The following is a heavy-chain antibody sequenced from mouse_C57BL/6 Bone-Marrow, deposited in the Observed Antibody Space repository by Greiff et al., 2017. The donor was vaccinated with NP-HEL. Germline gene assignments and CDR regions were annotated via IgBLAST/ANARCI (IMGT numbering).Heavy chain of an antibody. V-gene: IGHV1-69*01. J-gene: IGHJ3*01. CDR2: IDPSDSYT. CDR1: GYTFTSYW. Sequence: VQLQQPGAELVMPGASVKLSCKASGYTFTSYWMHWVKQRPGQGLEWIGEIDPSDSYTNYNQKFKGKSTLTVDKSSSTAYMQLSSLTSEDSAVYYCAREYYCSSFFAYWGQGTLVTVSA. D-gene: IGHD1-1*01. CDR3: AREYYCSSFFAY.